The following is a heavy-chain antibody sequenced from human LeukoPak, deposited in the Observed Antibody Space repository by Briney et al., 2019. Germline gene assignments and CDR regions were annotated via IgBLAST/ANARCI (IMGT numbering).Heavy chain of an antibody. CDR2: INPNSGGT. CDR1: GYTFTGYY. V-gene: IGHV1-2*02. D-gene: IGHD3-3*01. J-gene: IGHJ6*02. Sequence: ASVKVSCKASGYTFTGYYMHWVRQAPGQGLEWMGWINPNSGGTNYAQKFQGRVTMTRDTSISTAHMELSRLRSDDTAVYYCARVVRSGTYYYYGMDVWGQGTTVTVSS. CDR3: ARVVRSGTYYYYGMDV.